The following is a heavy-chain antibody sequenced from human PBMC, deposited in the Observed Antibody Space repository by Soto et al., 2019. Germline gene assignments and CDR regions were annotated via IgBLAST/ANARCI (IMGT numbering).Heavy chain of an antibody. CDR1: VGSISSYY. CDR2: IYYSGST. Sequence: PSETLSLTCTVSVGSISSYYWSWIRQPPGKGLEWIGYIYYSGSTYYNPSLKSRVTISVDTSKNQFSLKLSSVTTADTAVYYCARSVFPWGQGTLVTVSS. J-gene: IGHJ5*02. CDR3: ARSVFP. V-gene: IGHV4-59*06.